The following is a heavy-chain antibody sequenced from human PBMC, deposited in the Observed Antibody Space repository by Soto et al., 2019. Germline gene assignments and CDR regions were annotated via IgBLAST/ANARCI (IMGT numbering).Heavy chain of an antibody. Sequence: PSETLSLTCAVYGGSFSCYYWIWIRQPPGKGLEWIGEINHSGSTNYNPSLKSRVTISVDTSKNQFSLKLSSVTAADTAVYYCARVTVVPYYYYYGMDVWGQGTTVTVSS. CDR1: GGSFSCYY. V-gene: IGHV4-34*01. J-gene: IGHJ6*02. D-gene: IGHD2-15*01. CDR2: INHSGST. CDR3: ARVTVVPYYYYYGMDV.